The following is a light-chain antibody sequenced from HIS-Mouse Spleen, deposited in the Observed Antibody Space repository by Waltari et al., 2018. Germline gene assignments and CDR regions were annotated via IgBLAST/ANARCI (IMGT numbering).Light chain of an antibody. CDR2: EVS. V-gene: IGLV2-14*01. Sequence: QSALTQPASVSGSPGQSITISCTGTSSDVGGYNYVPWYQQHPGKAPKLMIYEVSNRPSGVSNRFSGSKSGHTASLTISGLQAEDEADYYCSSYTSSSTWVFGGGTKLTVL. CDR1: SSDVGGYNY. CDR3: SSYTSSSTWV. J-gene: IGLJ3*02.